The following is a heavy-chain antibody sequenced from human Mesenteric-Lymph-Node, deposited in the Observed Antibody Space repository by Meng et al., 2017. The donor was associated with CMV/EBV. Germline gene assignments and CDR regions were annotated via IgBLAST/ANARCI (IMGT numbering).Heavy chain of an antibody. CDR3: AKKGPYCSSTSCPPDTFDI. CDR2: IYSGDRST. Sequence: GGSLRLSCAASGFTFSSYHMSWVRQAPGKGLEWVSVIYSGDRSTYYADSVKGRFTISRDNSKNTLYLQMSSLRAEDTAVYYCAKKGPYCSSTSCPPDTFDIWGQGTMVTVSS. V-gene: IGHV3-23*03. CDR1: GFTFSSYH. J-gene: IGHJ3*02. D-gene: IGHD2-2*01.